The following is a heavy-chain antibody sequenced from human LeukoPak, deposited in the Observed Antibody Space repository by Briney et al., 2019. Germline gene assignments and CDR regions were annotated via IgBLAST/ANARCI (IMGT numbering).Heavy chain of an antibody. Sequence: SVKVSCKASGGTFSSYAISWVRRAPGQGLEWMGRIIPIFGTANYAQKFQGRVTITTDESTSTAYMELSSLRSEDTAVYYCGLEGNWNYIARLGITGFDPWGQGTLVTVSS. V-gene: IGHV1-69*05. CDR2: IIPIFGTA. CDR3: GLEGNWNYIARLGITGFDP. J-gene: IGHJ5*02. CDR1: GGTFSSYA. D-gene: IGHD1-7*01.